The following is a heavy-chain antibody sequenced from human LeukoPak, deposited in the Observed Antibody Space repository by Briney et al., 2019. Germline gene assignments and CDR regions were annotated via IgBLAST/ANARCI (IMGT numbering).Heavy chain of an antibody. D-gene: IGHD2-8*01. CDR1: GFXVSGNY. CDR2: IYRGGST. J-gene: IGHJ4*02. V-gene: IGHV3-66*01. Sequence: PGRSLRLSCAASGFXVSGNYITWVRQAPGKGLEWVSVIYRGGSTDYADSVKGRFTISRDNSKNTVYLQINSLRAEDTAVYYCARAASDRYCTNGVCYRFDYWGQGTLVTVSS. CDR3: ARAASDRYCTNGVCYRFDY.